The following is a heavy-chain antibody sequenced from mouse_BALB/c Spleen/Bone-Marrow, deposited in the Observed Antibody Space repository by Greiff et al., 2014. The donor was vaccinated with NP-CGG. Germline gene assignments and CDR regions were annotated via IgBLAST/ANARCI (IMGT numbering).Heavy chain of an antibody. CDR2: INPDSSTI. CDR3: ARNGYYGWSAY. J-gene: IGHJ3*01. Sequence: EVKLVESGGGLVQPGGSLKLSCAASGFDFSGYWMNWVRQAPGKGLEWIGEINPDSSTINYTPSLKDKFIISRDNAKNTLYLQMSKVRSEDTALYYCARNGYYGWSAYWGQGTLVTVSA. CDR1: GFDFSGYW. D-gene: IGHD2-3*01. V-gene: IGHV4-1*02.